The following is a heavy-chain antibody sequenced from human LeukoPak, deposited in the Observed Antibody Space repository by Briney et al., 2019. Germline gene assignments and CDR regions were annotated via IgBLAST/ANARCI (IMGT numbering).Heavy chain of an antibody. Sequence: SETLSLTCTVSGGSISSSSYNWGWIRQPPGKGLEWIGSIYYSGSTYYNPSLKSRVSISVDTSKNQFSLKLSSVTAADTAVYHCARHGGSVVIVPFDYWGQGTLVTVSS. J-gene: IGHJ4*02. CDR2: IYYSGST. V-gene: IGHV4-39*01. CDR1: GGSISSSSYN. CDR3: ARHGGSVVIVPFDY. D-gene: IGHD3-16*01.